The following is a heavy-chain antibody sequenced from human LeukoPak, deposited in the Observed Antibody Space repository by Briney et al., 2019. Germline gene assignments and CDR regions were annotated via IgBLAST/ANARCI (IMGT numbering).Heavy chain of an antibody. Sequence: GGSLRLSCAASGFTFSSYWMSWVRQAPGKGLEWVANIKQDGSEKYYADSVKGRFTISRDNSKNTLYLQMNSLRAEDTAVYYCARGGTDKTYYYDSSGPFDYWGQGTLVTVSS. D-gene: IGHD3-22*01. CDR2: IKQDGSEK. CDR1: GFTFSSYW. V-gene: IGHV3-7*01. J-gene: IGHJ4*02. CDR3: ARGGTDKTYYYDSSGPFDY.